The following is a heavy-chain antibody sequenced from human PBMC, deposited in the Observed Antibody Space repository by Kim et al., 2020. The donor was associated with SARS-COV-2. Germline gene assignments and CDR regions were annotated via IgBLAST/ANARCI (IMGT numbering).Heavy chain of an antibody. Sequence: YEESVKGRVTISRDNSKSAVYLQMDSLRAEDTAVYYCAKDPSWGGPALGYWGQGTLVTVSS. V-gene: IGHV3-33*06. CDR3: AKDPSWGGPALGY. D-gene: IGHD7-27*01. J-gene: IGHJ4*02.